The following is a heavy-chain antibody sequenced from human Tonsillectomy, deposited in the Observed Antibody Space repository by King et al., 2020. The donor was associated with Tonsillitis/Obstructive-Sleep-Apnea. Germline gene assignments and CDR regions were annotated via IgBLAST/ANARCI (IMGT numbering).Heavy chain of an antibody. Sequence: VQLQQWGAGLLKPSETLSLTCAVYGGSFSGYYWSWIRQPPGKGLEWIGEINHSGSTNYNPSLKSRVTISVDTSKNQFSLKLSSVTAADTAVYYCARDPTRIVAAGHYYYYHMDVWGKGTTVTVSS. CDR2: INHSGST. V-gene: IGHV4-34*01. J-gene: IGHJ6*03. CDR3: ARDPTRIVAAGHYYYYHMDV. D-gene: IGHD6-13*01. CDR1: GGSFSGYY.